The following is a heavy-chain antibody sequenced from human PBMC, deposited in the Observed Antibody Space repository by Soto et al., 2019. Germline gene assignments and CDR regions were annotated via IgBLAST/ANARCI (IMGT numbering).Heavy chain of an antibody. Sequence: GESLKLSCAASGFTFSNYPMNWVRQAPGKGLEWISYSSSDSGTIYYADSVKGRFSISRDNAKNSLFLQMNSLGVEDTAVYYCASDWFYMDVWGKGTSVTVSS. J-gene: IGHJ6*03. V-gene: IGHV3-48*01. CDR3: ASDWFYMDV. D-gene: IGHD3-9*01. CDR2: SSSDSGTI. CDR1: GFTFSNYP.